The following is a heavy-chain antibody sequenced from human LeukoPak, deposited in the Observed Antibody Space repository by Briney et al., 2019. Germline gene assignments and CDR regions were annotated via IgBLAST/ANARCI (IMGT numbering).Heavy chain of an antibody. CDR3: ATSPPRGYGSGSYHY. Sequence: ASVKVSCKVPGYTLTELSMHWVRQAPGKGLEWMGGFDPEDGETIYAQKFQGRVTMTEDTSTDTAYMELSSLRSEDTAVYYCATSPPRGYGSGSYHYWGQGTLVTVSS. J-gene: IGHJ4*02. CDR1: GYTLTELS. CDR2: FDPEDGET. D-gene: IGHD3-10*01. V-gene: IGHV1-24*01.